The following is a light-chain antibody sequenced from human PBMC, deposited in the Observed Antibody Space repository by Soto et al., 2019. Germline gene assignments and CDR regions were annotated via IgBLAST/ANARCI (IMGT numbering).Light chain of an antibody. CDR1: QSVSSN. CDR2: GAS. V-gene: IGKV3-20*01. CDR3: QQYGSSFT. Sequence: IVITQSPTTLSVSPGERATLSCRASQSVSSNLAWYQQKPGQAPRLLIYGASTRATGIPDRFSGSGSGTDFTLTISRLEPEDFAVYYCQQYGSSFTFGPGTKVDIK. J-gene: IGKJ3*01.